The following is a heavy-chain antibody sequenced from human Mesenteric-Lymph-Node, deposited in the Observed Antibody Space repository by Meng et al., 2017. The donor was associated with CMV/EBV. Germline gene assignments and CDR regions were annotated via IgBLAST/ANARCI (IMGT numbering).Heavy chain of an antibody. V-gene: IGHV1-8*03. J-gene: IGHJ6*02. CDR2: MNPNSGNT. D-gene: IGHD1-1*01. CDR3: ARGEWDNWNDEGRFYYYGMDV. CDR1: GYTFIGYY. Sequence: ASVKVSCKASGYTFIGYYMYWVRQATGQGLEWMGWMNPNSGNTGYAQKFQGRVTITRNTSISTAYMELSSLRSEDTAVYYCARGEWDNWNDEGRFYYYGMDVWGQGTTVT.